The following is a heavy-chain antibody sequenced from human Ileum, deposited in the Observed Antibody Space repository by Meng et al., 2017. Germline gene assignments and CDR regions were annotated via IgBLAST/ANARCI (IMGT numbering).Heavy chain of an antibody. J-gene: IGHJ4*02. CDR1: GDYISSRDW. Sequence: QVPLQASGPGLVKPSGTLSLTCAVSGDYISSRDWWSWVRQPPGKGLEWIGEISQESGRTNYNPSLKSRVTISLDKSKNQFSLNLNSVTAADTAVYYCVRNEGYSLGDWGQGTLAPSPQ. CDR2: ISQESGRT. CDR3: VRNEGYSLGD. V-gene: IGHV4-4*02. D-gene: IGHD2-21*01.